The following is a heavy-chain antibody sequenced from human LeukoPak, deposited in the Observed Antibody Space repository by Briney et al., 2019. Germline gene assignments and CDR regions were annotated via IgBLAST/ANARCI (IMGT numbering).Heavy chain of an antibody. CDR3: ARDSNYGDYDAFDI. V-gene: IGHV4-31*03. J-gene: IGHJ3*02. CDR2: IYYSGSTSYNAS. D-gene: IGHD4-17*01. Sequence: PSETLSPTCTVSGGSIASGGYYWSWIRQHPGKGLEWIGYIYYSGSTSYNASYYNPPLKSRITISLDTSKNQFSLKLSSVTAADTAVYYCARDSNYGDYDAFDIWGQGTMVTVSS. CDR1: GGSIASGGYY.